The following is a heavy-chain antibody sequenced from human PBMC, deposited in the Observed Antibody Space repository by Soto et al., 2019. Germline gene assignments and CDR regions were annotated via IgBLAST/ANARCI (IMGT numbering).Heavy chain of an antibody. CDR2: IYYSGST. J-gene: IGHJ4*02. Sequence: SETLSLTCTVSGGSISSSSYYWGWIRQPPGKGLEWIGSIYYSGSTYYNPSLKSRVTISVDTSKNQFSLKLSSVTAADTAVYYCARHPCGGGSCYRWDFDYWGQGTLVTVSS. V-gene: IGHV4-39*01. D-gene: IGHD2-15*01. CDR1: GGSISSSSYY. CDR3: ARHPCGGGSCYRWDFDY.